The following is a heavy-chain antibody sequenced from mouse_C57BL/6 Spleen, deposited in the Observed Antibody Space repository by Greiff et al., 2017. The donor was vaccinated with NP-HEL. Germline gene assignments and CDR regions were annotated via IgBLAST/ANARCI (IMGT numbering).Heavy chain of an antibody. CDR2: IYPGSGST. Sequence: QVQLQQPGAELVKPGASVKMSCKASGYTFTSYWITWVKQRPGQGLEWIGEIYPGSGSTNYHEKFKSKATLTVDTSSSTAYMHLSSLTSEDSAVYYCARSTTVPVYYRGQGTTLTVSS. CDR3: ARSTTVPVYY. D-gene: IGHD1-1*01. J-gene: IGHJ2*01. CDR1: GYTFTSYW. V-gene: IGHV1-55*01.